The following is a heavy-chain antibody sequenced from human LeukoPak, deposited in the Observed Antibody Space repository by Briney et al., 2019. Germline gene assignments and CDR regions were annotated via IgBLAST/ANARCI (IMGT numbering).Heavy chain of an antibody. CDR3: ARGGYGDYVWFDP. V-gene: IGHV4-34*01. CDR2: INHSGST. D-gene: IGHD4-17*01. Sequence: SETLSLTCAVYGGSFSGYYWSWIRQPPGKGLEWIGEINHSGSTNYNPSLKSRVTIPVDTSKNQFSLKLSSVTAADTAVYYCARGGYGDYVWFDPWGQGTLVTVSS. J-gene: IGHJ5*02. CDR1: GGSFSGYY.